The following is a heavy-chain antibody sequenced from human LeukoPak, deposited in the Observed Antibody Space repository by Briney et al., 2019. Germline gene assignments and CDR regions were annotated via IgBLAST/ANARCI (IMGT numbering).Heavy chain of an antibody. Sequence: GGSLRLSCAASGFTFSSYTMNWLRQAPGKGLEWVSSISSSSSYVYYTDSVKGRFTISRDNSKNTLYLQMNSLRAEDTAVYYCAKEQRGYTGYAVGSWFDPWGQGTLVTVSS. CDR2: ISSSSSYV. D-gene: IGHD5-12*01. CDR3: AKEQRGYTGYAVGSWFDP. J-gene: IGHJ5*02. V-gene: IGHV3-21*04. CDR1: GFTFSSYT.